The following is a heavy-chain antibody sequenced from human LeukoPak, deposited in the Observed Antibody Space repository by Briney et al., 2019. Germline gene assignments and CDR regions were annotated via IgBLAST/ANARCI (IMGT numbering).Heavy chain of an antibody. J-gene: IGHJ4*02. CDR1: GVTISNYY. CDR2: IFYSGST. D-gene: IGHD6-13*01. V-gene: IGHV4-59*01. Sequence: SETLCLTCAASGVTISNYYRSWFRQPPGKGLEWIGYIFYSGSTNYNPSLTSRATISVDTSKSHFSLKLSSVTAADTAVYYCARRIPAAGQSSYYFDSWGQGALVTVSS. CDR3: ARRIPAAGQSSYYFDS.